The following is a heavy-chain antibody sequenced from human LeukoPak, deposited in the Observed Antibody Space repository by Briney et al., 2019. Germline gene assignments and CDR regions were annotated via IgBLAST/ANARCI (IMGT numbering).Heavy chain of an antibody. D-gene: IGHD5-24*01. Sequence: SETLSLTCTVSGASISGHYWSWIRQPPGKGLEWNVYIYYSGSTNYNPSLKSRVTISIDTSKNQFSLKLSSVTAPDTAVYYCARGPTGDGYGYYFDYWGQGTLVTVSS. CDR3: ARGPTGDGYGYYFDY. CDR1: GASISGHY. V-gene: IGHV4-59*11. CDR2: IYYSGST. J-gene: IGHJ4*02.